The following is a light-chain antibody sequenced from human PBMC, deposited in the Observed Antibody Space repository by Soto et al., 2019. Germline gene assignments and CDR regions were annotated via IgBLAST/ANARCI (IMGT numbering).Light chain of an antibody. CDR2: AAS. CDR3: QQSFSTPLT. Sequence: DIQMTQSPSSLSASVGDRVTITCRASQTISSYLNWYQQKPGKAPKLLIFAASSLQSGVPSRFSGSGSGTDFTFTIGSLQPEDFATYFCQQSFSTPLTFGGVTKVDIK. V-gene: IGKV1-39*01. J-gene: IGKJ4*01. CDR1: QTISSY.